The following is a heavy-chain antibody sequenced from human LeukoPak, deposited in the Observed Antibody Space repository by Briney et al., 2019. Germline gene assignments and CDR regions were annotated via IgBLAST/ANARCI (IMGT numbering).Heavy chain of an antibody. J-gene: IGHJ4*02. CDR2: ISAYNGNT. V-gene: IGHV1-18*01. CDR1: GYTFTSYG. Sequence: ASVKVSYKASGYTFTSYGISWVRQAPGQGLEWMGWISAYNGNTNYAQKLQGRVTMTTDTSTSTAYMELRSLRSDDTAVYYCARGGLFTYYYDSSGYYFDYWGQGTLVTVSS. CDR3: ARGGLFTYYYDSSGYYFDY. D-gene: IGHD3-22*01.